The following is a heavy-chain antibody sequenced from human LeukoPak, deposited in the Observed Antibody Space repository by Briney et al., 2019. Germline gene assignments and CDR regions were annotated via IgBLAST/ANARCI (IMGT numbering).Heavy chain of an antibody. J-gene: IGHJ4*02. Sequence: SVTLSLTCAVYGGSFSGYYWSWIRQPPGKGLEWIGEINHSGSTNYNPSLKSRVTISVDTSKNQFSLKLSSVTAADTAVYYCARQPGSSSLRRGPTLVYYFDYWGQGTLVTVSS. V-gene: IGHV4-34*01. CDR2: INHSGST. D-gene: IGHD6-6*01. CDR3: ARQPGSSSLRRGPTLVYYFDY. CDR1: GGSFSGYY.